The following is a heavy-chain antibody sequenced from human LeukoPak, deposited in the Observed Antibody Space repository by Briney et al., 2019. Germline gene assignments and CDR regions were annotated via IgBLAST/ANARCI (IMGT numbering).Heavy chain of an antibody. D-gene: IGHD3-10*01. CDR2: SYYSGST. V-gene: IGHV4-59*12. Sequence: PSETLSLTCTVSGGSISSYYWSWIRQPPGKGLEWIGYSYYSGSTNYNPSLKSRVTISVDTSKNQFSLKLSSVTAADTAVYYCARDTGQYAPGTPGFTRFDPWGQGTLVTVSS. CDR3: ARDTGQYAPGTPGFTRFDP. CDR1: GGSISSYY. J-gene: IGHJ5*02.